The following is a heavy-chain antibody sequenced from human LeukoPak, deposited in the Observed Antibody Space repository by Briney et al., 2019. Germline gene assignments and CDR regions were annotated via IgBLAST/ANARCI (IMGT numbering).Heavy chain of an antibody. CDR3: AKGVGSGWYYFDY. CDR1: GFTFSSYA. J-gene: IGHJ4*02. CDR2: ISGSGDST. Sequence: GGSLRLSCAASGFTFSSYAMSWVRQAPGKGLEWVSVISGSGDSTYSANSVKGRFTISRDNSKSTLYLQMNRLRAEDTAVYYCAKGVGSGWYYFDYWGQGTLVTVSS. D-gene: IGHD6-19*01. V-gene: IGHV3-23*01.